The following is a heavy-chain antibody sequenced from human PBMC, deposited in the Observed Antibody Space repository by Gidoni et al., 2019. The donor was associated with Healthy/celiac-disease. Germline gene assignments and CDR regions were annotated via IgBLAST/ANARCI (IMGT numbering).Heavy chain of an antibody. CDR3: ASSYCSSTSCYRESDYYYYYMDV. D-gene: IGHD2-2*02. J-gene: IGHJ6*03. V-gene: IGHV1-69*01. CDR1: GGTFSSYA. CDR2: IIPIFGTA. Sequence: QVQLVQSGAAVKKPGSSVKVSCKASGGTFSSYAISWVRQAPGQGLEWMGGIIPIFGTANYAQKFQGRVTITADESTSTAYMELSSLRSEDTAVYYCASSYCSSTSCYRESDYYYYYMDVWGKGTTVTVSS.